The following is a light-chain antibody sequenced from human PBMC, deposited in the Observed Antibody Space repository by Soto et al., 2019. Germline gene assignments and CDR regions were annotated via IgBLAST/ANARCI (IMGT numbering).Light chain of an antibody. CDR1: QSVLYSSNNKSY. V-gene: IGKV4-1*01. J-gene: IGKJ4*01. CDR3: QQYYSTPLT. Sequence: DIVMTQSPDSLAVSLGERPTINCKSSQSVLYSSNNKSYLAWYQQKPGQPPKLLIYWASTRESGVPDRFSGSGSGTDFTLTISSLQAEDVAVYYCQQYYSTPLTFGGGTKVEIK. CDR2: WAS.